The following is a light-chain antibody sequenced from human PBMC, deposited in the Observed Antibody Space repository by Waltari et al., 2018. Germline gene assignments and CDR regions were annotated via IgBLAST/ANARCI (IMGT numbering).Light chain of an antibody. CDR1: LLCTEVKTV. V-gene: IGKV2-29*02. CDR2: EVS. CDR3: RQTTHIPYT. Sequence: LLCTEVKTVFYCYLQKPGLAPLDLIDEVSVRFSGVPDRCGGSGSGTDFTRNSSRVEAEDVGIYYCRQTTHIPYTFGPGTKLQIK. J-gene: IGKJ2*01.